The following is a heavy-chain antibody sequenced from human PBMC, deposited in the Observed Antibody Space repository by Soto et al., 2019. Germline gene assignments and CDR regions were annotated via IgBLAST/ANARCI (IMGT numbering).Heavy chain of an antibody. Sequence: QVQLVQSGAEMKDPGASVKISCEASGYTFTDSIIHWVRQPPGQTLEWLGWIAADSGDTRYSQTFQGRVTFTRDTSASTAYMELSSLRSEDTAVYYCATPYCRVGGCFLWGQGTLVTVSS. CDR2: IAADSGDT. CDR1: GYTFTDSI. D-gene: IGHD2-15*01. J-gene: IGHJ4*02. CDR3: ATPYCRVGGCFL. V-gene: IGHV1-3*01.